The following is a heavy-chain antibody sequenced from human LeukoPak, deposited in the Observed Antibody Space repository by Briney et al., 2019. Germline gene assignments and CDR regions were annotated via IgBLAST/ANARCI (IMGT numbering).Heavy chain of an antibody. V-gene: IGHV4-59*01. CDR3: ARVSYDSSGYYPYYFDY. CDR2: IYYSGST. Sequence: SETLSLTCTVSGGSISSYYWSWIRQPPGKGLEWIGYIYYSGSTNYNPSLKSRVTISVDTSKNQFSLKLSSVTAADTAVYYCARVSYDSSGYYPYYFDYWGQGTLVTVSS. D-gene: IGHD3-22*01. J-gene: IGHJ4*02. CDR1: GGSISSYY.